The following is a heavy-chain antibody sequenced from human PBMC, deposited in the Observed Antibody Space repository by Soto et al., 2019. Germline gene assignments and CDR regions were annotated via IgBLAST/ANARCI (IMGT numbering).Heavy chain of an antibody. CDR2: ISGSGGST. D-gene: IGHD3-3*01. J-gene: IGHJ4*02. CDR3: AKVTGPQLSGFWSDVEDY. CDR1: GFTFSSYA. Sequence: GGSLRLSCAASGFTFSSYAMSWVRQAPGKGLEWGSAISGSGGSTYYADSVKGRFTISRDNSKNTMYLQMNSLRAEDTAVYYCAKVTGPQLSGFWSDVEDYWGQGTLVTVSS. V-gene: IGHV3-23*01.